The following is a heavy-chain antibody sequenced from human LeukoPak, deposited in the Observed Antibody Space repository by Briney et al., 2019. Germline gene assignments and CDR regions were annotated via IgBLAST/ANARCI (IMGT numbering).Heavy chain of an antibody. D-gene: IGHD3-3*01. J-gene: IGHJ6*02. CDR1: GYTFTGYY. CDR3: ARETVRKTYDFWSGYGMDV. Sequence: GASVKVSCKASGYTFTGYYMHWVRQAPGQGLEWMGIINPSGGSTSYAQKFQGRVTMTRDTSTSTVYMELSSLRSEDTAVYYCARETVRKTYDFWSGYGMDVWGQGTTVTVSS. V-gene: IGHV1-46*01. CDR2: INPSGGST.